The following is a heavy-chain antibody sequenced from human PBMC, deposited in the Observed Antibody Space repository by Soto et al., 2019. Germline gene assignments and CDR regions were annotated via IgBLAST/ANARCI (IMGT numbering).Heavy chain of an antibody. CDR3: ARDKAPTIVGATSAQH. J-gene: IGHJ1*01. V-gene: IGHV3-33*01. Sequence: PGGSLRLSCAASGFTFSSYGMHWVRQAPGKGLEWVAVIWYDGSNKYYADSVKGRFTISRDNSKNTLYLQMNSLRAEDTAVYYCARDKAPTIVGATSAQHWGQGTLVTVSS. CDR2: IWYDGSNK. CDR1: GFTFSSYG. D-gene: IGHD1-26*01.